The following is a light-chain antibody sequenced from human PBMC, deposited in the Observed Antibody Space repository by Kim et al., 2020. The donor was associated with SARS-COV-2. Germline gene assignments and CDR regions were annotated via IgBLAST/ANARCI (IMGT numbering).Light chain of an antibody. V-gene: IGKV1-5*01. CDR3: QQFDTYPWT. J-gene: IGKJ1*01. CDR1: QSIITY. CDR2: DVS. Sequence: AAVGARVTITCRASQSIITYLAWYQQKPGKAPNLLIYDVSSLQSGVPSRFSGSGFGTEFTLTISSLQPDDFATYYCQQFDTYPWTFGQGTKVEIK.